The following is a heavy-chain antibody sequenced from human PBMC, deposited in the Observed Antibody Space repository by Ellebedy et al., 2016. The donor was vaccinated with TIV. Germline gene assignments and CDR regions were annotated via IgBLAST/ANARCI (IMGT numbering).Heavy chain of an antibody. J-gene: IGHJ4*02. CDR1: GGSIRGFY. Sequence: SETLSLTCTVSGGSIRGFYWSWIRQPPGRGLECLGYIYDSGRTFYNPSLKSRVTISVDTSKNQFSLQLTSVTAADTAVYYCRQFYYDILTGDSRPDYWGQGTLVTVSS. D-gene: IGHD3-9*01. CDR2: IYDSGRT. V-gene: IGHV4-59*12. CDR3: RQFYYDILTGDSRPDY.